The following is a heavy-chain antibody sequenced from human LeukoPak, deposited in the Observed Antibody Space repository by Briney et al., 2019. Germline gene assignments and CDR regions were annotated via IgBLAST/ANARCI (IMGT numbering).Heavy chain of an antibody. CDR1: GFSFSGHD. Sequence: GGSLRLSCAASGFSFSGHDMHWVRQTTGEGLKWVSAIGTTGDTYYADSVKGRFTISRENGKNSFYLQMNSLRAGDTAIYYCARASILTGYGFDLWGQGTLVTVSS. CDR2: IGTTGDT. D-gene: IGHD3-9*01. V-gene: IGHV3-13*04. CDR3: ARASILTGYGFDL. J-gene: IGHJ4*02.